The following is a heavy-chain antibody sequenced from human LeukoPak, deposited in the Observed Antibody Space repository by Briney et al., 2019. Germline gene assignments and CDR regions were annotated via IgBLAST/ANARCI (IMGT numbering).Heavy chain of an antibody. Sequence: PGGSLRLSCAASGFTFSSYSMNWVRQAPGKGPEWVSYISSSSSTIYYADSVKGRFTISRDNAKNSLYLQMNSLRAEDTAVYYCARGESGSYRARDYWGQGTLVTVSS. D-gene: IGHD1-26*01. J-gene: IGHJ4*02. V-gene: IGHV3-48*01. CDR1: GFTFSSYS. CDR2: ISSSSSTI. CDR3: ARGESGSYRARDY.